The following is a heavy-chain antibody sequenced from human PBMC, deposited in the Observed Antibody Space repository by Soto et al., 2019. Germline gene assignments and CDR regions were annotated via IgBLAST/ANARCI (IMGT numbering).Heavy chain of an antibody. V-gene: IGHV1-46*04. CDR3: ARDLAAADY. CDR2: FNPMSGST. Sequence: QVQLVQSGAEGKKPGASVKISCKTSVYIFINYDIHWVRQAPGQGLEWVALFNPMSGSTNNAQKLQGRVTVTSDTSTSTVYLDLSSLIAEDKAVYYCARDLAAADYWGKGTLVTVSS. CDR1: VYIFINYD. J-gene: IGHJ4*02. D-gene: IGHD6-13*01.